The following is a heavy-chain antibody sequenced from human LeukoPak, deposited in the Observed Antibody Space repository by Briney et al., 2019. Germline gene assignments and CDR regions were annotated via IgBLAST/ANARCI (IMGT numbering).Heavy chain of an antibody. CDR3: VNDCARQRGY. CDR2: IKHDGSDK. Sequence: GGSLSLSCAASGFTFSSYWLSWVRQAPGKGLEWVANIKHDGSDKYYVDSVKGRFTISRDNAKNSLYLQMNRLRVEDTAIYYCVNDCARQRGYWGQGTLVTVSS. D-gene: IGHD2-21*02. CDR1: GFTFSSYW. J-gene: IGHJ4*02. V-gene: IGHV3-7*01.